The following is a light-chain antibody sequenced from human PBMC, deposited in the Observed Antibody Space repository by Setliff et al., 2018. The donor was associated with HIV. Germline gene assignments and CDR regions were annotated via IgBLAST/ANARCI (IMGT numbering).Light chain of an antibody. CDR1: SSDVGGSNY. CDR2: DVN. Sequence: QSALTQPASVSGSPGQSITISCTGTSSDVGGSNYVSWFQQHPGKAPKLIIFDVNKRPSGVSDRFSASKSGNTASLTISGLQADDEADYYCCSFTSSNTYVLGTGTKVTV. V-gene: IGLV2-14*03. CDR3: CSFTSSNTYV. J-gene: IGLJ1*01.